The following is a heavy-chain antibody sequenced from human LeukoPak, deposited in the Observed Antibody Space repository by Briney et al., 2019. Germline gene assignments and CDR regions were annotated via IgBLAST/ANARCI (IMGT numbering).Heavy chain of an antibody. J-gene: IGHJ4*02. CDR3: ARAFPPMVRGVTQFDY. V-gene: IGHV4-59*12. Sequence: KTSETLSLTCTVSGGSISSYYWSWIRQPPGKGLEWIGYIYYSGSTNYNPSLKSRVTISVDTSKNQFSLKLSSVTAADTAVYYCARAFPPMVRGVTQFDYWGQGTLVTVSS. CDR1: GGSISSYY. D-gene: IGHD3-10*01. CDR2: IYYSGST.